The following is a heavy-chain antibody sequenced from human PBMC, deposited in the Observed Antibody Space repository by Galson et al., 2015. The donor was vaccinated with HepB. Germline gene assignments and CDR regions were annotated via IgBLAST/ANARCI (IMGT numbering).Heavy chain of an antibody. V-gene: IGHV3-23*01. J-gene: IGHJ4*02. D-gene: IGHD4-17*01. CDR2: ISGSGGST. Sequence: SLRLSCAASGFTFSSYAMSWVRQAPGKGLEWVSAISGSGGSTYYADSVKGRFTISRDNSKNTLYLQMNSLRAEDTAVYYCAKDLRSDYQAYYFDYWGQGTLVTVSS. CDR3: AKDLRSDYQAYYFDY. CDR1: GFTFSSYA.